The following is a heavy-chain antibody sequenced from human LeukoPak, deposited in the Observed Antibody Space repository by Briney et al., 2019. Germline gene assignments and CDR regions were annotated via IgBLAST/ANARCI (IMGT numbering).Heavy chain of an antibody. J-gene: IGHJ4*02. V-gene: IGHV4-39*01. Sequence: PSETLSLTCTVSGGSISSSSYYWGWIRQPPGKGLKWIVSIYYSGSTYYNPSLKSRVTISVDTSKNQFSLKLSSVTAADTAVYYCARRSGIAATGDYWGQGTLVTVSS. CDR1: GGSISSSSYY. D-gene: IGHD6-13*01. CDR2: IYYSGST. CDR3: ARRSGIAATGDY.